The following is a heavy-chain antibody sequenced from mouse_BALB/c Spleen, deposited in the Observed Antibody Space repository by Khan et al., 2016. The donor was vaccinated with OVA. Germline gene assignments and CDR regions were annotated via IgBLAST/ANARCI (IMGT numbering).Heavy chain of an antibody. J-gene: IGHJ2*01. Sequence: EVELVESGGGLVQPGGSRKLSCAASGFTFSGFGMHWVRQAPEKGLEWVAFISSGSNTIYYADTVKGRFTISRDNPKKTLFLQMTSLRSEDTAMYFCARTGYYYFDYWGLGTTLTGSS. D-gene: IGHD2-3*01. CDR1: GFTFSGFG. CDR3: ARTGYYYFDY. V-gene: IGHV5-17*02. CDR2: ISSGSNTI.